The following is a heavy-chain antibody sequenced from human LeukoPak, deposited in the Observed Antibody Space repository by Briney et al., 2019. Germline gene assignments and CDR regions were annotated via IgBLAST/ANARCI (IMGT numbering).Heavy chain of an antibody. D-gene: IGHD3-22*01. V-gene: IGHV4-34*01. J-gene: IGHJ4*02. Sequence: SETLSLTCAVYGGSFSGYYWSWIRQPPGKGLEWIGEINHSGSTNYNPSLKSRVTISVDTSKNQFSLKLGSVTAADTAVYYCATQGIVVVSLDYWGQGTLVTVSS. CDR3: ATQGIVVVSLDY. CDR2: INHSGST. CDR1: GGSFSGYY.